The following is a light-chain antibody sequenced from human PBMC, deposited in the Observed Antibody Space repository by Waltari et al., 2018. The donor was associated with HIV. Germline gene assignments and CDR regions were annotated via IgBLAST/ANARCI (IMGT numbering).Light chain of an antibody. CDR2: RAS. J-gene: IGKJ3*01. CDR3: LQTYNPPLT. Sequence: DIQMTQSPFFLSASVGDRVTVTCRASENINNFVNWFQQKPGRAPNLLIYRASTLQRGVPPRCSGRGSGTDFTLTISSLQPEDFAIYYCLQTYNPPLTFGPGTKVEIK. CDR1: ENINNF. V-gene: IGKV1-39*01.